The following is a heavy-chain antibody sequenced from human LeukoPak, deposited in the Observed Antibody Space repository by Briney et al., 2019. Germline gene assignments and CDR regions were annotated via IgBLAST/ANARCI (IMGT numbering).Heavy chain of an antibody. CDR3: AADYYDSSGYQSTDAFDI. D-gene: IGHD3-22*01. V-gene: IGHV4-34*01. J-gene: IGHJ3*02. Sequence: SGTLSLTCAVYGGSFSGYYWSWSRQPPGKGLEWIGEINHSGSTNYNPSLKSRVTISVDTSKNQFSLKLSSVTAADTAVYYCAADYYDSSGYQSTDAFDIWGQGTMVTVSS. CDR2: INHSGST. CDR1: GGSFSGYY.